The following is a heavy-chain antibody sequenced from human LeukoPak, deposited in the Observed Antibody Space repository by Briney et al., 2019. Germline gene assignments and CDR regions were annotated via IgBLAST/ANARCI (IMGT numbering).Heavy chain of an antibody. Sequence: GGSLRLSCAASGFTFSSFGMSWVRQAPGKGLEWVSTISDRGGSTYYADSVKGRFTISRDNSKNTLYLQMNSLRAEDTAVYYCARGAVSSGFVDYWGQGTLVTVSS. V-gene: IGHV3-23*01. CDR3: ARGAVSSGFVDY. J-gene: IGHJ4*02. D-gene: IGHD5-12*01. CDR1: GFTFSSFG. CDR2: ISDRGGST.